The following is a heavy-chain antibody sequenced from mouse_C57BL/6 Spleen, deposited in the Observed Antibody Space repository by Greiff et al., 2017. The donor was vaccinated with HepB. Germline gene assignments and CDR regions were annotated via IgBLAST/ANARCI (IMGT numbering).Heavy chain of an antibody. D-gene: IGHD1-1*01. CDR3: ARQGIYYYGGSYVEYAMDY. CDR2: ISSGGSYT. CDR1: GFTFSSYG. V-gene: IGHV5-6*01. Sequence: EVKLVESGGDLVKPGGSLKLSCAASGFTFSSYGMSWVRQTPDKRLEWVATISSGGSYTYYPDSVKGRFTISRDNAKNTLYLQMSSLKSEDTAMYYCARQGIYYYGGSYVEYAMDYWGQGTSVTVSS. J-gene: IGHJ4*01.